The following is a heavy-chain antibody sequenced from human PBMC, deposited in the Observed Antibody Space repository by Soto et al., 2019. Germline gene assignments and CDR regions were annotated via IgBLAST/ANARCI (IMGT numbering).Heavy chain of an antibody. V-gene: IGHV3-30-3*01. CDR2: ISYDGSNK. CDR3: AREPRMGFGELPLDY. CDR1: GFTFSSYA. D-gene: IGHD3-10*01. J-gene: IGHJ4*02. Sequence: PGGSLRLSCAASGFTFSSYAMHWVRQAPGKGLEWVAVISYDGSNKYYADSVKGRFTISRDNSKNTLYLQMNSLRAEGTAVYYCAREPRMGFGELPLDYWGQGTLVTVSS.